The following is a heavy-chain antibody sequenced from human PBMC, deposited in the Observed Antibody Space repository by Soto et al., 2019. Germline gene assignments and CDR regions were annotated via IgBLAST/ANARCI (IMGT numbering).Heavy chain of an antibody. D-gene: IGHD6-6*01. V-gene: IGHV1-18*01. CDR1: GYTFTSYG. Sequence: QVQLVQSGAEVKKPGASVXXXXKASGYTFTSYGISWVRQAPGQGLEWMGWISAYNGNTNYAQKLQGRVTMTTDTSTSTAYMELRSLRSDDTAVYYCARERGRQLVLHYYYGMDVWGQGTTVTVSS. CDR3: ARERGRQLVLHYYYGMDV. J-gene: IGHJ6*02. CDR2: ISAYNGNT.